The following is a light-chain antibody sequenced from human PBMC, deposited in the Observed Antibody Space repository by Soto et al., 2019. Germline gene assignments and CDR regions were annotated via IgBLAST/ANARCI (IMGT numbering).Light chain of an antibody. Sequence: GDRVPITCRASQTISSWLAWYQQKPGKAPKLLIFDVSSLERGVPSRFSGSGSGTEFTLTISNLQPDDFANYYCQKYKSYSRKCGQGNTGGIK. CDR2: DVS. CDR3: QKYKSYSRK. J-gene: IGKJ1*01. CDR1: QTISSW. V-gene: IGKV1-5*01.